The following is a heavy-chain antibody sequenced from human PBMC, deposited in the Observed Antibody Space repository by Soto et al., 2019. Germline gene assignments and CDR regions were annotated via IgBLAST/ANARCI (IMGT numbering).Heavy chain of an antibody. CDR2: ISGSGGST. CDR3: ATNPRTNIVATITGY. CDR1: GYSFTSYW. J-gene: IGHJ4*02. D-gene: IGHD5-12*01. Sequence: PGESLKISCKGSGYSFTSYWIGWVRQAPGKGLEWVSAISGSGGSTYYADSVKGRFTISRDNSKNTLYLQMNSLRAEDTAVYYCATNPRTNIVATITGYWGQGTLVTVSS. V-gene: IGHV3-23*01.